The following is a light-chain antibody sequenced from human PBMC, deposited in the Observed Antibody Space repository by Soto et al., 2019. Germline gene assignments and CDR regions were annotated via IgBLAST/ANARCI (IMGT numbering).Light chain of an antibody. J-gene: IGLJ3*02. CDR3: AAWDDSVNEWV. V-gene: IGLV1-36*01. Sequence: QSVLTQPPSVSEAPSQRVTISCSGSSSNIGNNAVNWYQQFPGKAPKLLIYFDDLLPSGVSDRFSGSRSGTSASLAISGLQSEYVADYYFAAWDDSVNEWVFGGGTKLTVL. CDR2: FDD. CDR1: SSNIGNNA.